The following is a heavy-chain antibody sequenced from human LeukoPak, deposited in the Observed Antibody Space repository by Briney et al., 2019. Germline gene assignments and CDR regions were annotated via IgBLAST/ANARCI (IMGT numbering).Heavy chain of an antibody. J-gene: IGHJ6*02. CDR2: MNPNSGNT. CDR3: ARGRCTNGVCYYYYYYGMDV. CDR1: GYTFTSYV. D-gene: IGHD2-8*01. Sequence: ASVKVSCKASGYTFTSYVINWVRQATGQGLEWMGWMNPNSGNTGYAQKFQGRVTMTRNTSISTAYMELSSLRSEDTAVYYCARGRCTNGVCYYYYYYGMDVWGQGTTVAVSS. V-gene: IGHV1-8*01.